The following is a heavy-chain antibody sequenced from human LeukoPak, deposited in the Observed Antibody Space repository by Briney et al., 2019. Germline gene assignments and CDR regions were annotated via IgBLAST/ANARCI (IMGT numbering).Heavy chain of an antibody. CDR3: AREGIGESHDAFDI. CDR2: ISYDGSNK. Sequence: PGGSLRLSCAASGFTFSSYAMHWVRQAPGKGLEWVAAISYDGSNKYYADSVKGRFTISRDNSKNTLYLQMNSLRAEDTAVYYCAREGIGESHDAFDIWGQGTMVTVSS. D-gene: IGHD3-10*01. CDR1: GFTFSSYA. V-gene: IGHV3-30*04. J-gene: IGHJ3*02.